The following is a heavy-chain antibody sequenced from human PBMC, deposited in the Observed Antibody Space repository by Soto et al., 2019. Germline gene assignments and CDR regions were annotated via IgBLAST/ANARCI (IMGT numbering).Heavy chain of an antibody. CDR1: GFTFSSYG. CDR3: ARGGEWERIDY. V-gene: IGHV3-33*01. J-gene: IGHJ4*02. CDR2: IWYDGSNK. Sequence: QVQLVESGGGVVQPGRSLRLSCAASGFTFSSYGMHWVRQAPGKGLEWVAVIWYDGSNKYYADSVKGRFTISRDNSKNTLYLQMNSLRAEDTAVYYCARGGEWERIDYWGQGTLVTVSS. D-gene: IGHD1-26*01.